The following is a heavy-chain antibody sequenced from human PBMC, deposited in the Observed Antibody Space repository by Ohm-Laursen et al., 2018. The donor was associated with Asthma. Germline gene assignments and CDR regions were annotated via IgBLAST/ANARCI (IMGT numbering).Heavy chain of an antibody. CDR3: VRDYCIDGFCSKAFDP. CDR2: ISTASTFI. Sequence: SLRLSCAASGYTFSRYSIHWVRQAPGKGLEWVASISTASTFIYYADSVRGRFTTSRDNAKNLVFLQMNDVRAEDTALYYCVRDYCIDGFCSKAFDPWGQGTLVTVSS. CDR1: GYTFSRYS. J-gene: IGHJ5*02. V-gene: IGHV3-21*01. D-gene: IGHD2-8*01.